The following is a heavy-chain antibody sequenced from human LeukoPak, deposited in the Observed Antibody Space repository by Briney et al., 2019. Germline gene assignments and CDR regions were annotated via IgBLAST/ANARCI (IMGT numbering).Heavy chain of an antibody. V-gene: IGHV3-48*01. CDR3: ARDRGTSD. D-gene: IGHD3-10*01. CDR2: ISSSSSTI. Sequence: GGSLRLSCAASGFTFSSYSMNWVRQAPGKGLEWVSYISSSSSTIYYADFVKGRFTISRDNAKNSLYLQMNSLRAEDTAVYYCARDRGTSDWGQGTLVTVSS. J-gene: IGHJ4*02. CDR1: GFTFSSYS.